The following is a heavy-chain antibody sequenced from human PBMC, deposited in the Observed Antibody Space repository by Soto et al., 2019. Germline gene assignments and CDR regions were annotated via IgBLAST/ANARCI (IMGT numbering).Heavy chain of an antibody. J-gene: IGHJ4*02. V-gene: IGHV1-18*01. CDR1: GYTFTGYG. Sequence: ASVKVSCKASGYTFTGYGFSWVRQAPGQGLEWMGWISPYNGNTKYAQKLQGRVTMTRDTSTSTVYMELSSLRSEDTAVYYCARDTSNYAFDYWGQGTLVTVSS. CDR3: ARDTSNYAFDY. CDR2: ISPYNGNT. D-gene: IGHD1-7*01.